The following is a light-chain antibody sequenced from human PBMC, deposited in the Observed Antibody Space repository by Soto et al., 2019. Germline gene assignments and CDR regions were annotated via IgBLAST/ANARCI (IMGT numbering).Light chain of an antibody. CDR2: GAS. CDR3: QHYGRSWT. V-gene: IGKV3-20*01. CDR1: QSVSSSY. Sequence: EIVLTQSPGTLSLSPGERATLSCRASQSVSSSYLAWYQQKPGQAPSLLIYGASSRATGIPDRFSGSESGTDFTLTISRLEPEDFAVYYCQHYGRSWTFGQGTKVDIK. J-gene: IGKJ1*01.